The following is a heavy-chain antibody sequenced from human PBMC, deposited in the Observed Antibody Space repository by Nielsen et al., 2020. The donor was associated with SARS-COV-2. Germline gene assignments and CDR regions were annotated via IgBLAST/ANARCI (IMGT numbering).Heavy chain of an antibody. CDR2: IKQDGSEK. CDR1: GFTFSSYW. CDR3: ARAPSYSSSWYVDY. V-gene: IGHV3-7*01. Sequence: GGSLRLSCAASGFTFSSYWMSWVRQAPGKGLEWVANIKQDGSEKYYVDSVKGRFTISRDNSKNTLYLQMNSLRAEDTAVYYCARAPSYSSSWYVDYWGQGTLVTVSS. J-gene: IGHJ4*02. D-gene: IGHD6-13*01.